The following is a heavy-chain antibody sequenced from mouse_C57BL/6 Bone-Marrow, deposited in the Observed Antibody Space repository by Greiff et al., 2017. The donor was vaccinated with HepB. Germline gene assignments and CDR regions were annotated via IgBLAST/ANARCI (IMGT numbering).Heavy chain of an antibody. CDR2: IDPENGDT. D-gene: IGHD2-2*01. V-gene: IGHV14-4*01. CDR3: ARGGYHGDY. CDR1: GFNIKDDY. Sequence: EVQLQQSGAELVRPGASVKLSCTASGFNIKDDYMHWVKQRPEQGLEWIGWIDPENGDTEYASKFQGKATITADTSSNTAYLQLSSLTSEDTAVYYWARGGYHGDYWGQGTTLTVSS. J-gene: IGHJ2*01.